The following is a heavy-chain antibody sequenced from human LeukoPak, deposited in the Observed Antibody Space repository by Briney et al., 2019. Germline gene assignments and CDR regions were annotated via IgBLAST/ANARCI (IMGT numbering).Heavy chain of an antibody. CDR3: ARAATVVTNLDY. D-gene: IGHD4-23*01. V-gene: IGHV4-61*01. CDR2: IYYSGST. J-gene: IGHJ4*02. Sequence: SETLSLTCTVSGGSVSSGSYYWSWIRRPPGRGLEWIGYIYYSGSTIYNPSLKSRVTISVDTSKNQFSLKLSSVTAADTAVYYCARAATVVTNLDYWGQGTLVTVSS. CDR1: GGSVSSGSYY.